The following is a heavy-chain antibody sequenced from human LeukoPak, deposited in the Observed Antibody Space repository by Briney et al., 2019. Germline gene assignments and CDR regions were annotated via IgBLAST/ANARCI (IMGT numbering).Heavy chain of an antibody. J-gene: IGHJ4*02. CDR2: IFSGGST. D-gene: IGHD4-11*01. V-gene: IGHV3-53*01. CDR3: VKGGHYSFFDY. CDR1: GFTVSSNY. Sequence: GGSLRLSCAASGFTVSSNYMSWVRQAPGKGLEWVSVIFSGGSTYYADSVKGRFTISRDNSKNTHYLQMSSLRAEDTGIYYCVKGGHYSFFDYWGQGTLVTVSS.